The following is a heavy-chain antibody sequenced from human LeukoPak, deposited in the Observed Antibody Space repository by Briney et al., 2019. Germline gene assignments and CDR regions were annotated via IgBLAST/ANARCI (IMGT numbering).Heavy chain of an antibody. D-gene: IGHD6-13*01. CDR2: IYSGGST. Sequence: PGGSLRLSCAASGFTFSSYAMSWVRQAPGKGLEWVSVIYSGGSTYYADSVKGRFTISGDNSKNTLYLQMNSLRAEDTAVYYCAITYSSSWYSGAFDIWGQGTMVTVSS. CDR1: GFTFSSYA. CDR3: AITYSSSWYSGAFDI. J-gene: IGHJ3*02. V-gene: IGHV3-53*01.